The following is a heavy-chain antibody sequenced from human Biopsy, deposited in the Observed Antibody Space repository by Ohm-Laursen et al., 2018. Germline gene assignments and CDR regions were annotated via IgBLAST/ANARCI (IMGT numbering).Heavy chain of an antibody. CDR1: GDSVSSGSFY. CDR3: ARGMRSSGWPYFDS. J-gene: IGHJ4*02. CDR2: IYDRGST. V-gene: IGHV4-61*01. Sequence: SDTLSLTWTVSGDSVSSGSFYWTWIRQPPGQGLEYIGYIYDRGSTANYNPSLESRVTMSVDTPKNQFSLKLSSVTAADTAIYYCARGMRSSGWPYFDSWGQGTLVTVSS. D-gene: IGHD6-19*01.